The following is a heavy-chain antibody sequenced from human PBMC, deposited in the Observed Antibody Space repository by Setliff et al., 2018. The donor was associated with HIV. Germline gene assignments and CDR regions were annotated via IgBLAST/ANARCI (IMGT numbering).Heavy chain of an antibody. V-gene: IGHV1-69*13. J-gene: IGHJ4*02. CDR2: IIPFFGTT. Sequence: SVKVSCKVSGYTFLSYGISWVRQAPGQGLEWMGGIIPFFGTTNYAQNFRGRVTITADASTSTVYMELSSLRSEDTGMYYCARDAGYSGSAWNYWGQGTLVTVSS. CDR1: GYTFLSYG. CDR3: ARDAGYSGSAWNY. D-gene: IGHD5-12*01.